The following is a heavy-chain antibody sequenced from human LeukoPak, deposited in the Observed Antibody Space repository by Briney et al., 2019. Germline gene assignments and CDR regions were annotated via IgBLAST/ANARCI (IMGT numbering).Heavy chain of an antibody. D-gene: IGHD6-6*01. CDR1: GYTFASYG. J-gene: IGHJ5*02. CDR2: ISAYNGNT. Sequence: GASVKVSCKASGYTFASYGISWVRQAPGQGLEWMGWISAYNGNTNYAQKLQGRVTMTTDTSTSTAYMELRSLRSDDTAVYYCAREVEDRYSSSRFDPWGQGTLVTVSS. V-gene: IGHV1-18*01. CDR3: AREVEDRYSSSRFDP.